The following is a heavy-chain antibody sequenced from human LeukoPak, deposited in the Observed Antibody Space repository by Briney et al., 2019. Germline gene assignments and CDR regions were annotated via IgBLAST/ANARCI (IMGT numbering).Heavy chain of an antibody. V-gene: IGHV3-30*18. D-gene: IGHD4-17*01. Sequence: GRSLRLSCAASGFTFSSYGMHWVRQAPGKGLEWVAVISYDGSNKYYADSVKGRFTISRDNSKNTLYLQMNSLRAEDTAVYCCAKRGPYGDYYYGMDVWGQGTTVTVSS. J-gene: IGHJ6*02. CDR3: AKRGPYGDYYYGMDV. CDR2: ISYDGSNK. CDR1: GFTFSSYG.